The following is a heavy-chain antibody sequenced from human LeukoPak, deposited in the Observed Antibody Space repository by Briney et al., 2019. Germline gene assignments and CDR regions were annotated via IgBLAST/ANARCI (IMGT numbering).Heavy chain of an antibody. CDR3: ARDLEFSSGGGS. CDR2: ISHDGTNK. D-gene: IGHD5-18*01. J-gene: IGHJ5*01. Sequence: GTSLRLSCEGSTVTFSDFTMYWVRQAPGQGLECVAMISHDGTNKYYLESVEGRFTISRENFKKTLYLQMNSLRGEDTAVYYCARDLEFSSGGGSWGPGTRVTVSA. CDR1: TVTFSDFT. V-gene: IGHV3-30*04.